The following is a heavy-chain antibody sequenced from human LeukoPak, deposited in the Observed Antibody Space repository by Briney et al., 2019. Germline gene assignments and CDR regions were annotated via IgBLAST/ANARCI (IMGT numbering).Heavy chain of an antibody. J-gene: IGHJ5*02. D-gene: IGHD6-6*01. V-gene: IGHV4-4*02. CDR3: ARRYSSSSYNWVDP. Sequence: TSSETLSLTCAVSGGSISSSNWWSWVRQPPGKGLEWIGEIYHSGSTNYNPSLKSRVTISVDTSKNQFSLKLSSVTAADTAVYYCARRYSSSSYNWVDPWGQGTLVTVSS. CDR2: IYHSGST. CDR1: GGSISSSNW.